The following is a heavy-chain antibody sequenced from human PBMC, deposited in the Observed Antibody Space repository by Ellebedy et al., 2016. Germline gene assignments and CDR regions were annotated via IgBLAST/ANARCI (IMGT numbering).Heavy chain of an antibody. D-gene: IGHD2-2*01. CDR3: VREYRPYCGTTICPRGFDI. V-gene: IGHV1-18*01. Sequence: ASVKVSCXASGYTFTSYSFSWVRQAPGQGLEWVGWVSTYNGDTDYAQKVKGRVTMTTNKSTSTASMELRSLRSDDTAVYYCVREYRPYCGTTICPRGFDIWGQGTMVTVSA. CDR1: GYTFTSYS. J-gene: IGHJ3*02. CDR2: VSTYNGDT.